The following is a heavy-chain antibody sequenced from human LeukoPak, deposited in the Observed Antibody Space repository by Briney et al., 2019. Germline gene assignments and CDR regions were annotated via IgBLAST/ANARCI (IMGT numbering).Heavy chain of an antibody. Sequence: TSETLSLTCTVSGGSISSYYWSWIRQPPGKGLEWIGYIYYSGSTNYNPSLKSRVTISVDTSKNQFSLKLSSVTAADTAVYYCARKGSSWYNWFDPWGQGTLVTVSP. CDR3: ARKGSSWYNWFDP. CDR1: GGSISSYY. J-gene: IGHJ5*02. V-gene: IGHV4-59*01. D-gene: IGHD6-13*01. CDR2: IYYSGST.